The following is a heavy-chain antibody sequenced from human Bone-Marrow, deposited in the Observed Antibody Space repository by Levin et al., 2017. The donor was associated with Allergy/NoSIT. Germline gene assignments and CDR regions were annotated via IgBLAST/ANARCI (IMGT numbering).Heavy chain of an antibody. Sequence: PGESLKISCKASGYRFTDNYIHWVRQAPGQGLEWMGWMSPNSGVTNYAQKFWGRVSMTRDTSITTAYMELSRLRSDDTAVYYCARDRAYGDGFDIWGQGTKVTVPS. CDR1: GYRFTDNY. V-gene: IGHV1-2*02. CDR3: ARDRAYGDGFDI. CDR2: MSPNSGVT. J-gene: IGHJ3*02. D-gene: IGHD4-17*01.